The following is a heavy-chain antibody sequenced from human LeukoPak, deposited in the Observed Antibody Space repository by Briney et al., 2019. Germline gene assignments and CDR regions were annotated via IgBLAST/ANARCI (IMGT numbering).Heavy chain of an antibody. D-gene: IGHD4/OR15-4a*01. Sequence: GGSLRLSCVASGFTFSNYALTWVRQTPGKGLECVSAISGDGVSPYYADSVRGRFTISRDNSKNTLYLQMNSLRVEDTAVYFCARDPGAFPYFFDCWGQGTLVTVSS. CDR1: GFTFSNYA. CDR2: ISGDGVSP. CDR3: ARDPGAFPYFFDC. V-gene: IGHV3-23*01. J-gene: IGHJ4*02.